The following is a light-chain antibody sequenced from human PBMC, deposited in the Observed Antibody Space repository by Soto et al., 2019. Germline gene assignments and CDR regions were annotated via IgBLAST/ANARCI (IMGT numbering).Light chain of an antibody. Sequence: EIVLTQSPGTLSLSPGERATLSCRASQSLGNTYLAWYQRKPGQAPRLLIYDASSRATDIPDRFSGSGAGPDFTLTIRRLEPEVSALYYCQQYGTLITFGQGTRLEIK. V-gene: IGKV3-20*01. J-gene: IGKJ5*01. CDR1: QSLGNTY. CDR3: QQYGTLIT. CDR2: DAS.